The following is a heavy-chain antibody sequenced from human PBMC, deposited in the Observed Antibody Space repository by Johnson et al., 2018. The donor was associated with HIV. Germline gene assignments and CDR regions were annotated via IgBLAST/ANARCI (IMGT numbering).Heavy chain of an antibody. V-gene: IGHV3-7*05. CDR3: ARDLYYYDSSGPLGGAFDI. CDR2: IKQDGSEK. CDR1: GFTFSSYS. J-gene: IGHJ3*02. Sequence: VQLVESGGGLVQPGGSLRLSCAASGFTFSSYSMNWVRQAPGKGLEWVANIKQDGSEKYYVDSVKGRFTISRDNAKNSLYLQMNSLRAEDTAVYYCARDLYYYDSSGPLGGAFDIWGQGTMVTVSS. D-gene: IGHD3-22*01.